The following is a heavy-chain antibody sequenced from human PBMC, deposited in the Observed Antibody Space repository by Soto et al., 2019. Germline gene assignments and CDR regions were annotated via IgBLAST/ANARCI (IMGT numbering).Heavy chain of an antibody. D-gene: IGHD2-15*01. Sequence: SETLSLTCTVSGGSISSYYWSWIRQPPGKGLEWIGYIYYSGSTNYNPSLKSRVTISVDTSKNQFSLKLSSVTAADTAVYYCARRYGGTFDYWCQGTLGTGFS. CDR2: IYYSGST. CDR1: GGSISSYY. CDR3: ARRYGGTFDY. V-gene: IGHV4-59*08. J-gene: IGHJ4*02.